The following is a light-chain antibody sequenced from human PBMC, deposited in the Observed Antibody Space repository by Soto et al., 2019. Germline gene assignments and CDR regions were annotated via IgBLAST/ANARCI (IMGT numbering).Light chain of an antibody. Sequence: EIVLTQSPGTLSLSPGERATLSCRASQSVINNYLAWYQHKPGQAPRLLIYGASSRPTGIPDRFSGSGSGTDFTLTISRLEPEDFAVYYCQQYGSSSTFGQGTRLEI. CDR2: GAS. J-gene: IGKJ5*01. CDR3: QQYGSSST. CDR1: QSVINNY. V-gene: IGKV3-20*01.